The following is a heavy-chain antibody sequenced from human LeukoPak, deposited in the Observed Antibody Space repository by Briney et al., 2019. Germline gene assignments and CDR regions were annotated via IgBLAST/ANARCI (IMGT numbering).Heavy chain of an antibody. CDR2: ISDYNGNT. CDR1: GYTFTNYG. D-gene: IGHD3-3*01. J-gene: IGHJ6*03. Sequence: ASVKVSCKASGYTFTNYGISWVRQAPGQGLEWMGWISDYNGNTNYAQKFQGRVAMTRDMSTSTVYMELSSLRSEDTAVYYCARDKPRDYDFWSGVYYYYYMDVWGKGTTVTVSS. V-gene: IGHV1-18*01. CDR3: ARDKPRDYDFWSGVYYYYYMDV.